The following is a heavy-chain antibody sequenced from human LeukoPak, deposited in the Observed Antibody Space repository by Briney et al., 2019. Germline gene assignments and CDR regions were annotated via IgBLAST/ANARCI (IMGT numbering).Heavy chain of an antibody. CDR3: ARDYAGPYGDYTDDAFDI. J-gene: IGHJ3*02. CDR2: MNPNSGNT. Sequence: ASVKVSCKASGYTFTSYDINWVRQATGQGLEWMGWMNPNSGNTGYAQKFQGRVTMTRNTSISTAYMELSSLRSEDTAVYYCARDYAGPYGDYTDDAFDIWGQGTMVTVSS. D-gene: IGHD4-17*01. CDR1: GYTFTSYD. V-gene: IGHV1-8*01.